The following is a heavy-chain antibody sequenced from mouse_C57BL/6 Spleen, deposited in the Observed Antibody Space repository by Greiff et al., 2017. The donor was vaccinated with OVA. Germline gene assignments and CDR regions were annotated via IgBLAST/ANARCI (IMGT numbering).Heavy chain of an antibody. V-gene: IGHV5-4*01. CDR3: ARDGDYYGSDWYFDV. Sequence: EVKLEESGGGLVKPGGSLKLSCAASGFTFSSYAMSWVRQTPEKRLEWVATISDGGSYTYYPDNVKGRFTISRDNAKNNLYLQMSHLKSEDTAMYYCARDGDYYGSDWYFDVWGTGTTVTVSS. J-gene: IGHJ1*03. CDR1: GFTFSSYA. CDR2: ISDGGSYT. D-gene: IGHD1-1*01.